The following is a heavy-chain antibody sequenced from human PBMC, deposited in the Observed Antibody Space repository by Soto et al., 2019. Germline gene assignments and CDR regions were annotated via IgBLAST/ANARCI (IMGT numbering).Heavy chain of an antibody. J-gene: IGHJ2*01. D-gene: IGHD4-4*01. CDR3: ARITDSWYFDL. V-gene: IGHV2-26*01. Sequence: QVTLKESGPVLVKPTEALTLTCSVSGLSLSNGRMGVSWIRQPPGKALEWLAHIFSNDEKSYSTSLKSRLTISTDTSKSLVVLIMTNIDPVDTATYFCARITDSWYFDLWGRGSLVTVSS. CDR1: GLSLSNGRMG. CDR2: IFSNDEK.